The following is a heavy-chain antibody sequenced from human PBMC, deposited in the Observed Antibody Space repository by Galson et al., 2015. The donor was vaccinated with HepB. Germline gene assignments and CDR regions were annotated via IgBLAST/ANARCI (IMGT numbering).Heavy chain of an antibody. J-gene: IGHJ4*02. Sequence: LVKPTQTLTLTCTFSGFSLSTSGMCVSWIRQPPGKALEWLARIDWDDDKYYSTSLKTRLTISKDTSKNQVVLTMTNMDPVDTATYYCARIRRGYCSGGSCYSGYYFDYWGQGTLVTVSS. CDR3: ARIRRGYCSGGSCYSGYYFDY. CDR2: IDWDDDK. D-gene: IGHD2-15*01. V-gene: IGHV2-70*11. CDR1: GFSLSTSGMC.